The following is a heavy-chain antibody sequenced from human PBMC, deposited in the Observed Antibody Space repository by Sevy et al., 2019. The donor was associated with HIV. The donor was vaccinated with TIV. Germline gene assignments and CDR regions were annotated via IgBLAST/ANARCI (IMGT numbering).Heavy chain of an antibody. V-gene: IGHV3-48*02. D-gene: IGHD2-21*01. CDR2: ISSSSGTI. Sequence: GGSLRLSCAASGFTFSSYSVNWVRQAPGKGLEWVANISSSSGTIYYADSVKGRFTISRDNAKNSLYLQMNSLRDEDTALYYCARGGLGLTYSFDIWGQGTMVTVSS. J-gene: IGHJ3*02. CDR1: GFTFSSYS. CDR3: ARGGLGLTYSFDI.